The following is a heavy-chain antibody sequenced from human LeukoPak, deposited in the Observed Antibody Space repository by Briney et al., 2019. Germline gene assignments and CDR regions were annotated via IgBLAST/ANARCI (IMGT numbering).Heavy chain of an antibody. D-gene: IGHD3-3*01. CDR3: ARGSITIFGVVSLYFDY. V-gene: IGHV4-4*07. CDR2: IYTSGST. Sequence: NPSETLSLTCTVSGGSISSYYWSWIRQPAGKGLEWIGRIYTSGSTNYNPSLKSRVTISVDKSKNQFSLKLSSVTAADTAVYYCARGSITIFGVVSLYFDYWGQGTLVTVSS. CDR1: GGSISSYY. J-gene: IGHJ4*02.